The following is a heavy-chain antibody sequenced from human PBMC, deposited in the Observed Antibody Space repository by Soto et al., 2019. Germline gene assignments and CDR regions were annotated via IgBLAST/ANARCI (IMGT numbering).Heavy chain of an antibody. D-gene: IGHD4-17*01. CDR1: GGSISTYY. Sequence: PSETLSLTCTVSGGSISTYYWSWIRQPPGKGLEWIGNIYYSGSTNYNPSLKRRVTISVDTSKNQFSLKLTSVTAADTAVYYCARSQGDYLNWFGAWGQGTLVTVSS. J-gene: IGHJ5*02. CDR2: IYYSGST. V-gene: IGHV4-59*01. CDR3: ARSQGDYLNWFGA.